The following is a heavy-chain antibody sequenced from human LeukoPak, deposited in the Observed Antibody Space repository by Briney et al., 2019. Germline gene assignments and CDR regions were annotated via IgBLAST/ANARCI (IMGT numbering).Heavy chain of an antibody. CDR2: IDWSGGTT. Sequence: PGESLRLSCAASGFTFDEYGMSWVRQAPGKGLEWVSDIDWSGGTTVYAESVKGRFTVSRDNAKNSLYLQVNSLRVDDTALYYCARERFGSDYYLDVWGKGTTVTVSS. CDR1: GFTFDEYG. CDR3: ARERFGSDYYLDV. J-gene: IGHJ6*03. V-gene: IGHV3-20*04. D-gene: IGHD3-10*01.